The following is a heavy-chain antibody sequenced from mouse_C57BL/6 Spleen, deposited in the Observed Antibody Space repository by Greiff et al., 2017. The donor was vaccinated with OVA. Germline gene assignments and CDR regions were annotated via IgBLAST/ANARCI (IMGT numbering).Heavy chain of an antibody. J-gene: IGHJ1*03. CDR2: IDPENGDT. Sequence: EVMLVESGAELVRPGASVKLSCTASGFNIKDDYMHWVKQRPEQGLEWIGWIDPENGDTEYASKFQGKATITADTSSNTAYLQLSSLTSEDTAVYYCTRRDYSNYVGYFDVWGTGTTVTVSS. D-gene: IGHD2-5*01. CDR1: GFNIKDDY. CDR3: TRRDYSNYVGYFDV. V-gene: IGHV14-4*01.